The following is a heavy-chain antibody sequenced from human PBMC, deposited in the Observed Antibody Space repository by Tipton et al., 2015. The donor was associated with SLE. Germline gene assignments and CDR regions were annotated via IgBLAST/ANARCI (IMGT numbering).Heavy chain of an antibody. J-gene: IGHJ4*02. CDR3: ARLGKEDSSGWYPFDY. Sequence: TLSLTCAVYGGSFSGYYWSWIRQPPGKELEWIGEINHSGSTNYNPSLKSRVTISVDTSKNQFSLKLSSVTAANTAVYYCARLGKEDSSGWYPFDYWGQGTLVTVSS. CDR2: INHSGST. D-gene: IGHD6-19*01. CDR1: GGSFSGYY. V-gene: IGHV4-34*01.